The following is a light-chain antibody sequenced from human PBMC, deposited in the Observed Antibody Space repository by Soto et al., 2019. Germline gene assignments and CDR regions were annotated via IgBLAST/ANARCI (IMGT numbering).Light chain of an antibody. CDR3: QKYNTAPWT. Sequence: DIQMTQSPSSLSASVGDRLTITCRASQGISNYIAWYQQKPGKVPKLLIYATSTLQSGVPSRFSDSGSGTDFTLTISSLQPEDVATYYCQKYNTAPWTFGQGTRVEIK. CDR2: ATS. V-gene: IGKV1-27*01. J-gene: IGKJ1*01. CDR1: QGISNY.